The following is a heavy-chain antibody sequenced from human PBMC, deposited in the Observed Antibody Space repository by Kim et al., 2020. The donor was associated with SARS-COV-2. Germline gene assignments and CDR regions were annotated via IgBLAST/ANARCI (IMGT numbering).Heavy chain of an antibody. Sequence: GGSLRLSCAVSGFTLSSYKMNWVRQAPGKGLEWVSFISSSSSYMHYVDSVKGRFTISRDNAKNSLYLQMNSLRAEDTAVYYCASSSGGNFDYWGQGTLVTDST. D-gene: IGHD2-15*01. V-gene: IGHV3-21*01. CDR1: GFTLSSYK. J-gene: IGHJ4*02. CDR2: ISSSSSYM. CDR3: ASSSGGNFDY.